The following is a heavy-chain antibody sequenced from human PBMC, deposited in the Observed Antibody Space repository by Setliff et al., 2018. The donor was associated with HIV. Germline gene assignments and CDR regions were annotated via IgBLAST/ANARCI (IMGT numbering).Heavy chain of an antibody. CDR2: INPRSGTT. V-gene: IGHV1-46*01. CDR1: GYTFTSYY. D-gene: IGHD5-18*01. CDR3: AREAYSYGYVLPATRFGYYFDS. J-gene: IGHJ4*02. Sequence: ASVKVSCKASGYTFTSYYMQWVRQAPGQGPEWMGIINPRSGTTTYAQKFQGRVSMTRDTSTSTVYMELSSLRSEDTALYYCAREAYSYGYVLPATRFGYYFDSWGQGTLVTVSS.